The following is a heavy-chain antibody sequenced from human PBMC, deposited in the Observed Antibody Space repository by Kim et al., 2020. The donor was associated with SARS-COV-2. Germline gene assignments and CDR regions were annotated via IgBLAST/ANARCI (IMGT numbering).Heavy chain of an antibody. Sequence: SVKVSCKASGETLSSQAVSWVRQAPGQGLEWMGGIIPLFGSPNNAQKFQGRVSFTVDDSISTAYMEMRGLRPDDAAVYYCATGDYTLDYYYYGMDVWGPGTTVTVPS. J-gene: IGHJ6*02. CDR3: ATGDYTLDYYYYGMDV. D-gene: IGHD4-17*01. CDR1: GETLSSQA. V-gene: IGHV1-69*13. CDR2: IIPLFGSP.